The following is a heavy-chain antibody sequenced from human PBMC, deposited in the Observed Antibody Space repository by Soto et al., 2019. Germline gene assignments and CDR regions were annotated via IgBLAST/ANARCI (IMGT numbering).Heavy chain of an antibody. J-gene: IGHJ4*02. V-gene: IGHV3-15*01. CDR1: ECTVTYAW. Sequence: EVQLVESGGDLVKPGGSLRLSCAASECTVTYAWMSWVRQAPGKGLEWVGRIKSKTDGGTTDYAAPVKGRFTISRDESQNTLYLQMNSLKTEDTAVYYCTSLYYGHWGQGTLVTVSS. CDR2: IKSKTDGGTT. D-gene: IGHD3-16*02. CDR3: TSLYYGH.